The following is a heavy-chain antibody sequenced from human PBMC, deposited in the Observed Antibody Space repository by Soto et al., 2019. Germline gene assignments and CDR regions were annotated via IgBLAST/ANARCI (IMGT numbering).Heavy chain of an antibody. Sequence: ASVKVSCKASGYTFTGYYMHWVRQAPGQGLEWMGWINPNSGGTNYAQKFQGRVTMTRDTSISTAYMELSRLRSDDTAVYYCARAQLEWLLLARVGGYYYYVMDVWGQGTTVTVSS. CDR1: GYTFTGYY. CDR3: ARAQLEWLLLARVGGYYYYVMDV. CDR2: INPNSGGT. D-gene: IGHD3-3*01. V-gene: IGHV1-2*02. J-gene: IGHJ6*02.